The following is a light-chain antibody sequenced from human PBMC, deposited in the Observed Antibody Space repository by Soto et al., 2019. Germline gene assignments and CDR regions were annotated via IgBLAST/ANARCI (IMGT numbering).Light chain of an antibody. V-gene: IGKV3-20*01. CDR2: GAS. Sequence: EIVLTQSPGTLSLSPGERATLSCRASQSVSNNYLAWYQQKPGQAPRLLIYGASNRATGIPARFSGSGSGTDFTLTISSLEPEDFAVYYCQQPSFGQGTRLEIK. J-gene: IGKJ5*01. CDR1: QSVSNNY. CDR3: QQPS.